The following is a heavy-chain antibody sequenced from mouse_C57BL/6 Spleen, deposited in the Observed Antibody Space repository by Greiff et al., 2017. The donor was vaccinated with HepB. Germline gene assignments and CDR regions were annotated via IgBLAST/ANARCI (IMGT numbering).Heavy chain of an antibody. D-gene: IGHD2-5*01. Sequence: VQLQQSGAELARPGASVKMSCKASGYTFTSYTMHWVKQRPGQGLEWIGYINPSSGYTKYNQKFKDKATLTADKSSSTAYMQLSSLTSEDSAVYYCARPYYSNYEEAWFAYWGQGTLVTVSA. CDR1: GYTFTSYT. J-gene: IGHJ3*01. CDR3: ARPYYSNYEEAWFAY. V-gene: IGHV1-4*01. CDR2: INPSSGYT.